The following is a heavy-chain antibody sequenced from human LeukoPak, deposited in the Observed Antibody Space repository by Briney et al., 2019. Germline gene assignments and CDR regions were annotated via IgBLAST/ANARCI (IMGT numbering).Heavy chain of an antibody. CDR2: IYNDGST. V-gene: IGHV4-39*01. D-gene: IGHD2-2*01. Sequence: SETLSLTCTVSGASFSSSSYYWGWIRQPPGRGLEWVGFIYNDGSTYDNPSLKIRVTISVDTSKLHFSLKLNSVTVADTAVYYCMRRGTAANGDWFDPWGQGTLVTVSS. CDR3: MRRGTAANGDWFDP. J-gene: IGHJ5*02. CDR1: GASFSSSSYY.